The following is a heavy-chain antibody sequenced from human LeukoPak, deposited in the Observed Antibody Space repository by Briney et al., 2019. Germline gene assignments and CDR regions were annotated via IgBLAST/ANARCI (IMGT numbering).Heavy chain of an antibody. CDR3: ARLNYDFWSGVWEGYYMDV. Sequence: TGGSLRLSCAASGFTFSSYWMTWVRQAPGKGLEWVANIREDGSEKYYVDSVKGRFTNSRDNAKNSLYLQVNSLRAEDTAVYYCARLNYDFWSGVWEGYYMDVWGKGTTVTVSS. CDR1: GFTFSSYW. D-gene: IGHD3-3*01. J-gene: IGHJ6*03. V-gene: IGHV3-7*01. CDR2: IREDGSEK.